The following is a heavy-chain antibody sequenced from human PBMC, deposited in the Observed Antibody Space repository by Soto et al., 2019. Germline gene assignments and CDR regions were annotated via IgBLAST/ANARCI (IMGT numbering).Heavy chain of an antibody. D-gene: IGHD2-21*01. CDR3: GRRPKAMVVANF. J-gene: IGHJ4*02. CDR1: GGSFSDDY. CDR2: INQGGNT. V-gene: IGHV4-34*01. Sequence: PSETLSLTCAVSGGSFSDDYWSWIRQAPGKGLEWIGEINQGGNTNYNPSVKSRVTMSVDTSGKQVYLKVTSVTAADTAVYYCGRRPKAMVVANFWGQGALVTVSS.